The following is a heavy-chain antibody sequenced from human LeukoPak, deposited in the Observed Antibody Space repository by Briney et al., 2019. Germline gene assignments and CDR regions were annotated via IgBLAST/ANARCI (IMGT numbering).Heavy chain of an antibody. D-gene: IGHD4-23*01. CDR2: INHSGST. CDR1: GGSFSGYY. Sequence: SETLSLTCAVYGGSFSGYYWSWIRQPPGKGLEWIGEINHSGSTNYNPSLKSRVTISVDTSKNQFSLKLSSVTAADTAVYYCARDVYGGKSEDDYWGQGTLVTVSS. V-gene: IGHV4-34*01. J-gene: IGHJ4*02. CDR3: ARDVYGGKSEDDY.